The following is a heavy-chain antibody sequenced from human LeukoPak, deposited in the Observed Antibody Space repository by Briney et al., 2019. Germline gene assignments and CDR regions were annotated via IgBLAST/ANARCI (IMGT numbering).Heavy chain of an antibody. CDR1: GGSISSSSYY. V-gene: IGHV4-39*01. Sequence: SETLSLTCTVSGGSISSSSYYWGWVRQPPGKGLEWLGTIYYSGNTYYNPSLESRVTISVDTSKNQFSLKLSSVTAADTAVYYCARHRCSDTSCPWDYWGQGTLVTVSS. CDR2: IYYSGNT. J-gene: IGHJ4*02. CDR3: ARHRCSDTSCPWDY. D-gene: IGHD2-2*01.